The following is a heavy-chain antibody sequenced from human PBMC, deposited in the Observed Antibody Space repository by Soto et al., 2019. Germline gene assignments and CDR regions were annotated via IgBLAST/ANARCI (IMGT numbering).Heavy chain of an antibody. CDR2: ISAYNGNT. CDR3: ARDFRAGIYYGSGSSIDY. Sequence: QVQLVQFGAEVMKPRASVKVSCKASGYTFISYGINWVRQAPGQGLEWMGWISAYNGNTNYAQKLQGRVTMTTDTSTSTAYMELRSLRSDDTAVYYCARDFRAGIYYGSGSSIDYWGQGTLVTVSS. V-gene: IGHV1-18*01. J-gene: IGHJ4*02. D-gene: IGHD3-10*01. CDR1: GYTFISYG.